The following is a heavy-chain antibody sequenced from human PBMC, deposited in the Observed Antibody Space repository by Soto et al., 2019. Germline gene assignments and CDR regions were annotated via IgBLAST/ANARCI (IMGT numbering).Heavy chain of an antibody. CDR2: TYYKSKWFN. CDR3: ARVSQRFLEWSDAFDI. J-gene: IGHJ3*02. V-gene: IGHV6-1*01. CDR1: GDSVSSNSAG. Sequence: PSQTLSLTCAISGDSVSSNSAGWNWVRQTPSRGLEWLGRTYYKSKWFNNYAVSVKSRITINPDTSQNQFSLHLDSVTPEDTAVYYCARVSQRFLEWSDAFDIWGQGTMVTVSS. D-gene: IGHD3-3*01.